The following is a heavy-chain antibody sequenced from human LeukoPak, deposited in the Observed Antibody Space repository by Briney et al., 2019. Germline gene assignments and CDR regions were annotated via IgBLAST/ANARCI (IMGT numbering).Heavy chain of an antibody. CDR2: LSSSNSNI. Sequence: GGSLRVSCAASGFTFSSYSMNWVRQAPGKGLGWVSVLSSSNSNIYYADSMKGRFTISRDNAKDSLYLQMNSLRDEDTAVYYCAKDGSGYSYSDYWGQGTLVTVSS. CDR3: AKDGSGYSYSDY. D-gene: IGHD5-18*01. V-gene: IGHV3-48*02. J-gene: IGHJ4*02. CDR1: GFTFSSYS.